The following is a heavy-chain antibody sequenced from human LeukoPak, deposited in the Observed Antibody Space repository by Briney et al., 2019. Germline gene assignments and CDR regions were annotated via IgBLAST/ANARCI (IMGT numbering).Heavy chain of an antibody. J-gene: IGHJ4*02. CDR1: GFTFSGYE. Sequence: GGSLRLSCAASGFTFSGYEMNWVRQAPGKGLEWVSYISSSGSTIYYADPVKGRFTISRDNAKNSLYLQMNSLRAEDTAVYYCARGSSVAGYGYWGQGTLVTVSS. V-gene: IGHV3-48*03. CDR3: ARGSSVAGYGY. CDR2: ISSSGSTI. D-gene: IGHD6-19*01.